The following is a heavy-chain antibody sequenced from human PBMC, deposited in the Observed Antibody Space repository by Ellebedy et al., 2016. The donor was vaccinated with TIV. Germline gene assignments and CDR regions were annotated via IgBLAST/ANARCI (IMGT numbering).Heavy chain of an antibody. CDR2: IRSDRSNK. J-gene: IGHJ2*01. CDR3: ERDRREKAVFSTYWYFDL. D-gene: IGHD2-2*01. V-gene: IGHV3-30*02. Sequence: PGGSLRLSCAASGFTLRNYGIHWVRQTAGRGLEWVAFIRSDRSNKYHADSVKGRFTVSRNDFENTVDLQLTDLRPEDTAVYYCERDRREKAVFSTYWYFDLWGRGTQVTVSS. CDR1: GFTLRNYG.